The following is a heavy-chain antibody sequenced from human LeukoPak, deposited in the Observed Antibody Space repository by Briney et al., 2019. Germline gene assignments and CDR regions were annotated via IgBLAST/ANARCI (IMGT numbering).Heavy chain of an antibody. J-gene: IGHJ4*02. Sequence: GGSLRLSCAGSGITFSSYWMHWVRQAPGKGLVWVSRINSDGRSTNYADSVKGRFTISRDNAKNTLYLQMNSLRAEDTAVYYCARSAYPGNSVIEDWGRGTLVTVSS. CDR2: INSDGRST. CDR1: GITFSSYW. D-gene: IGHD4-23*01. CDR3: ARSAYPGNSVIED. V-gene: IGHV3-74*01.